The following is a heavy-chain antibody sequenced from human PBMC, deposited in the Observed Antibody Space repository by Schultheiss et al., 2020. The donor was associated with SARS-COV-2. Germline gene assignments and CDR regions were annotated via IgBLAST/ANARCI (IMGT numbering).Heavy chain of an antibody. D-gene: IGHD3-16*02. J-gene: IGHJ5*02. Sequence: SQTLSLTCTVSGGSISSSSYYWGWIRQPPGKGLEWIGSIYYSGSTYYNPSLKSRVTISVDTSKNQFSLKLSSVTAADTAVYYCARDRITYDYVWGSYRPRGWFDPWGQGTLVTVSS. CDR3: ARDRITYDYVWGSYRPRGWFDP. CDR1: GGSISSSSYY. V-gene: IGHV4-39*07. CDR2: IYYSGST.